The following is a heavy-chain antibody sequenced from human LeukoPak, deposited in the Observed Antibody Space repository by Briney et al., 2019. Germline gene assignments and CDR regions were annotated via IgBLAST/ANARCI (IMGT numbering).Heavy chain of an antibody. V-gene: IGHV1-69*02. D-gene: IGHD4-17*01. J-gene: IGHJ4*02. CDR3: YAGGTVTTPGGFDY. Sequence: SVKVSCKASGGTFSSYTISWARQAPGQGLEWMGRIIPILGIANYAQKFQGRVTITADKSTSTAYMELSSLRSEDTAVYYCYAGGTVTTPGGFDYWGQGTLVTVSS. CDR1: GGTFSSYT. CDR2: IIPILGIA.